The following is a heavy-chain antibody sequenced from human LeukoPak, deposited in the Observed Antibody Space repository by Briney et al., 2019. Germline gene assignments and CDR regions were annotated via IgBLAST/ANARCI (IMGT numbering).Heavy chain of an antibody. Sequence: GGSLRLSCAASGFTFSSYWMSWVRQAPGKGLEWVANIKQDGSEKYYVDSVKGRFTISRDNAKNSLYLQMNSLRAEDTAVYYCAREFLGDTAMVNSHWFDPWGQGTLVTVSS. J-gene: IGHJ5*02. CDR1: GFTFSSYW. CDR3: AREFLGDTAMVNSHWFDP. CDR2: IKQDGSEK. D-gene: IGHD5-18*01. V-gene: IGHV3-7*03.